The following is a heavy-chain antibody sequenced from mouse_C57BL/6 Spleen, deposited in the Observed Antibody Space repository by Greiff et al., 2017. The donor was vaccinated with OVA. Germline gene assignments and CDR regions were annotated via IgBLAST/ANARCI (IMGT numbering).Heavy chain of an antibody. Sequence: QVQLQQSGPELVKPGASVKISCKASGYAFSSSWMNWVKQRPGKGLEWIGRIYPGDGDTNYNGKFKGKATLTADKSSSTAYMQLSSLAAEDCAVYIAGRGGYDFDYWGQGTPLTVSS. CDR3: GRGGYDFDY. D-gene: IGHD3-2*02. J-gene: IGHJ2*01. CDR1: GYAFSSSW. V-gene: IGHV1-82*01. CDR2: IYPGDGDT.